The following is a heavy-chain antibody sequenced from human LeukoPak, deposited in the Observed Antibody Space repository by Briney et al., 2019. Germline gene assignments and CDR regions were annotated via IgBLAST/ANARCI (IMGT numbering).Heavy chain of an antibody. CDR2: INTDSGGT. V-gene: IGHV1-2*02. Sequence: ASVKVSCRASGYSFSTYYMNWVRQAPGHGLEWLGWINTDSGGTNYAQKFLGRVTMTRDKANTTAYLELTGLTSDDTAVHYCTRHVVTLLRGVTQRRENWFDPWGQGTLVTVSS. CDR3: TRHVVTLLRGVTQRRENWFDP. J-gene: IGHJ5*02. D-gene: IGHD3-10*01. CDR1: GYSFSTYY.